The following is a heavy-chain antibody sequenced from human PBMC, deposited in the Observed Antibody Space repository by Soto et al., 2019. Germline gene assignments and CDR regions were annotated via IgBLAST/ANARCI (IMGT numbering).Heavy chain of an antibody. V-gene: IGHV1-18*04. CDR2: ISAYNGNT. CDR3: ARDGEFGDYVYYYYGIAV. D-gene: IGHD4-17*01. CDR1: GYTFTSYG. J-gene: IGHJ6*02. Sequence: APAKVSCKPSGYTFTSYGISWVRHPPGQGLEWMGWISAYNGNTNYAQKLQGRVTMTTDTSTSTACMELRSLRSDDTAVYYCARDGEFGDYVYYYYGIAVLGQGTTVTVSS.